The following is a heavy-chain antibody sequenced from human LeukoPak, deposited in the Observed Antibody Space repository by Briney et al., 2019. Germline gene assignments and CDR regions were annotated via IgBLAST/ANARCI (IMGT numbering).Heavy chain of an antibody. D-gene: IGHD6-13*01. V-gene: IGHV4-39*01. CDR2: IYYSGST. J-gene: IGHJ6*03. Sequence: SETLSLTCTVSGGSISSSSYYWGWIRQPPGKGLEWIGSIYYSGSTYYNPSLKSRVTISVDTSKNQFSLKLSSVTAADTAVYYCASGAAGTWQVDYYYMDVWGKGTTVTVSS. CDR3: ASGAAGTWQVDYYYMDV. CDR1: GGSISSSSYY.